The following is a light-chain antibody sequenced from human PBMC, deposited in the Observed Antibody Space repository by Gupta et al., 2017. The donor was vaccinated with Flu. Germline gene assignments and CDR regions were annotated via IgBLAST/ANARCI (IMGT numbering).Light chain of an antibody. CDR2: GAS. J-gene: IGKJ4*01. Sequence: DIQLTQTPSCLSASVGDRVTITCRASQGISTYLAWYQQKAGKAPKLLMYGASTLQSGVPSRFSGSGSGTEFTLTISSLQPEDFATYYCQQLISYPLTFGGGTKVEIK. CDR1: QGISTY. V-gene: IGKV1-9*01. CDR3: QQLISYPLT.